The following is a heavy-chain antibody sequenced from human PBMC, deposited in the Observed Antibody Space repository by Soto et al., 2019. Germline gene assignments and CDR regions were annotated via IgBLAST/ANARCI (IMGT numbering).Heavy chain of an antibody. CDR3: AKAEGSSSWWDYYYGMDV. CDR2: ISYDGSNK. J-gene: IGHJ6*02. D-gene: IGHD6-13*01. CDR1: GFTFSSYG. V-gene: IGHV3-30*18. Sequence: QVQLVESGGGVVQPGRSLRLSCAASGFTFSSYGMHWVRQAPGKGLEWVAVISYDGSNKYYADSVKGRFTISRDNSKNTXCLQMNSLRAEDTAVYYCAKAEGSSSWWDYYYGMDVWGQGTTVTVSS.